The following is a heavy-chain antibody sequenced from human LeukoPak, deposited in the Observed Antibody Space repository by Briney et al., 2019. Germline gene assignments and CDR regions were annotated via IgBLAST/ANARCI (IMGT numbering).Heavy chain of an antibody. D-gene: IGHD5-18*01. CDR2: ISWNSGSI. Sequence: GGPLRLSCAASGFTFDDYAMHWVRQAPGKGLEWVSGISWNSGSIGYADSVKGRFTISRDNAKNSLYLQMNSLRAEDTALYYCAKDISLEGYSYGGFDYWGQGTLVTVSS. V-gene: IGHV3-9*01. CDR1: GFTFDDYA. J-gene: IGHJ4*02. CDR3: AKDISLEGYSYGGFDY.